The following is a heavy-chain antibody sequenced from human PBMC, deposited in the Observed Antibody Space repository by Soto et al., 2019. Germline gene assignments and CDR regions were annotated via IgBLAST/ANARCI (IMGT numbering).Heavy chain of an antibody. CDR2: IYPGDSDT. J-gene: IGHJ3*02. CDR1: GYSFTSYW. V-gene: IGHV5-51*01. D-gene: IGHD3-3*01. Sequence: PGESLKISCKGSGYSFTSYWIGWVRQMPGKGLEWMGIIYPGDSDTRYSPSFQGQVTISADKSISTAYLQWSSLKASDTAMYYCARSLSVLRFLEWLSQGNAFDIWGQGTMVTVSS. CDR3: ARSLSVLRFLEWLSQGNAFDI.